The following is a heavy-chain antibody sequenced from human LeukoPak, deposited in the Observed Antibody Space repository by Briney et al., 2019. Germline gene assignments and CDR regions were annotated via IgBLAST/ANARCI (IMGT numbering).Heavy chain of an antibody. CDR1: GFTFSSYW. Sequence: PGGSLRLSCAASGFTFSSYWMSWVRQAPGKGLEWVANIKQDGSERYYVDSVKGRFTISRDNAKNSLYLQTNSLRAEDTAVYYCARSGGDNTAMVTYPFYYWGQGTLVTVSS. CDR3: ARSGGDNTAMVTYPFYY. V-gene: IGHV3-7*04. CDR2: IKQDGSER. J-gene: IGHJ4*02. D-gene: IGHD5-18*01.